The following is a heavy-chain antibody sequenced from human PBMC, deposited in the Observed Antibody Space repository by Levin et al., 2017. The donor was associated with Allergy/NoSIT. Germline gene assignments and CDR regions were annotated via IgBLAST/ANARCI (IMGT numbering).Heavy chain of an antibody. D-gene: IGHD5-12*01. V-gene: IGHV1-18*01. J-gene: IGHJ6*02. CDR1: GYSFTSYG. Sequence: GGSLRLSCKASGYSFTSYGMSWVRQAPGQGLEWMGWISVYNGNTNYAQKLQGRVIMTTDTSTSTAYMELRSLRSDDTAVYYCAREGTRRFIVATRRFDYDGMDVWGQGTTVTVSS. CDR2: ISVYNGNT. CDR3: AREGTRRFIVATRRFDYDGMDV.